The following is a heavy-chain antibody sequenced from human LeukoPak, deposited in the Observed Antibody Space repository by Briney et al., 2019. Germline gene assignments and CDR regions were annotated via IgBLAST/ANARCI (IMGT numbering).Heavy chain of an antibody. CDR2: ISSSNSYI. Sequence: PGGSLRLSCAASGFTFSSYSMNWVRQAPGKGLEWVSSISSSNSYIYYADSVKGRFTISRDNAKNSLYLQMNSLRAEDTAVYYCARDRETTMIVVVITPPDVWGQGTTVTVSS. V-gene: IGHV3-21*01. CDR1: GFTFSSYS. J-gene: IGHJ6*02. CDR3: ARDRETTMIVVVITPPDV. D-gene: IGHD3-22*01.